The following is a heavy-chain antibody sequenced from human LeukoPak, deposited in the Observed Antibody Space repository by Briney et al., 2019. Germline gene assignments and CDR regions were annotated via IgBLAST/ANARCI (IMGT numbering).Heavy chain of an antibody. V-gene: IGHV4-38-2*02. CDR2: IYHSGST. J-gene: IGHJ5*02. CDR1: GYSISSGYY. D-gene: IGHD6-19*01. CDR3: ARSRSSGWGFQGAFDP. Sequence: SETLSLTCTVSGYSISSGYYWGWIRQPPGKGLEWIGSIYHSGSTYYNPSLKSRVTISVDTSKNQFSLKLSSVTAADTAVYYCARSRSSGWGFQGAFDPWGQGTLVTVSS.